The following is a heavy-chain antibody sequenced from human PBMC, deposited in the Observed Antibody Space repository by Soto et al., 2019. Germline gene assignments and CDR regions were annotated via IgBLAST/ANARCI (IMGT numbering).Heavy chain of an antibody. V-gene: IGHV3-21*01. CDR1: GFTFSSYA. CDR2: ISSSSSYI. Sequence: GESLKISCAASGFTFSSYAMSWVRQAPGKGLEWVSSISSSSSYIYYADSVKGRFTISRDNAKNSLYLQMNSLRAEDTAVYYCASYRPAYSSSSGDYWGQGTLVTVSS. J-gene: IGHJ4*02. CDR3: ASYRPAYSSSSGDY. D-gene: IGHD6-6*01.